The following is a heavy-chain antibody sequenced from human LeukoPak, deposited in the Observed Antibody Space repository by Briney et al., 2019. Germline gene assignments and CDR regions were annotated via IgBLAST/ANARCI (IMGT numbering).Heavy chain of an antibody. CDR1: GGTFSSYA. D-gene: IGHD3-3*01. CDR3: ARVRPYDFWSGYPSFDY. CDR2: IIPIFGTA. J-gene: IGHJ4*02. V-gene: IGHV1-69*05. Sequence: SVKVSCKASGGTFSSYAISWVRQAPGQGLEWMGGIIPIFGTANYAQKLQGRVTMTTDTSTSTAYMELRSLRSDDTAVYYCARVRPYDFWSGYPSFDYWGQGTLVTVSS.